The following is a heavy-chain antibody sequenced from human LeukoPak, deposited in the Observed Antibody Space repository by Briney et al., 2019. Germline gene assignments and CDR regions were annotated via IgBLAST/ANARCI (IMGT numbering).Heavy chain of an antibody. CDR3: AKVPRGAGTPSGY. CDR2: ISSTGTTI. V-gene: IGHV3-11*01. CDR1: GFTFSDYY. D-gene: IGHD3-3*01. J-gene: IGHJ4*02. Sequence: GGSLRLSCAASGFTFSDYYMSWIRQAPGKGLEWVSYISSTGTTIYYADSVKGRFTISRDNAKNSLYLQMNSLRAEDTAVYYCAKVPRGAGTPSGYWGQGTLVTVSS.